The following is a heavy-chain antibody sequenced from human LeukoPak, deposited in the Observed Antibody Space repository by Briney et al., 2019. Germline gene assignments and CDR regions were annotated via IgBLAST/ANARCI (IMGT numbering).Heavy chain of an antibody. D-gene: IGHD3-3*01. Sequence: ASVKGSCKVSGYTVTEISIHWVRQSPGKGLEWMGGLDGENDQKVYAQQFQDRVTMSEDTSTDTAYMELSNLQSEDTAVYFCADFYTTSGFFYWGQGTLVTVSS. J-gene: IGHJ4*02. CDR1: GYTVTEIS. V-gene: IGHV1-24*01. CDR2: LDGENDQK. CDR3: ADFYTTSGFFY.